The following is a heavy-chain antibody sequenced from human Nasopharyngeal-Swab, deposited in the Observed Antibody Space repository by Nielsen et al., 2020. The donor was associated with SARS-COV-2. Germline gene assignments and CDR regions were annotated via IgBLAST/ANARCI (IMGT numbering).Heavy chain of an antibody. Sequence: GESLKISCAASGFTFSSYAMSWVRQAPGKGLEWVSAISGSGGSTYYADSVKGRFTISRDNSKNTLYLQMNSLKTEDTAVYYCTTLKKDPLTIYDYWGQGTLVTVSS. J-gene: IGHJ4*02. D-gene: IGHD3-3*01. CDR1: GFTFSSYA. V-gene: IGHV3-23*01. CDR2: ISGSGGST. CDR3: TTLKKDPLTIYDY.